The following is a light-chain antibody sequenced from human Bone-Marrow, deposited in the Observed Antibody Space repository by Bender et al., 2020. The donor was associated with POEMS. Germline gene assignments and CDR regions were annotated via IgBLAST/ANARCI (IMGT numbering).Light chain of an antibody. J-gene: IGLJ3*02. CDR1: SSDLGGYNL. CDR2: EVT. V-gene: IGLV2-23*02. CDR3: QAFDSSPSSWV. Sequence: QSALTQPASVSGSPGQSITISCTGSSSDLGGYNLVSWYQQHPGKAPQLIIYEVTKRPSGVSNRFSGSKSGNTASLTISGLQAEDEADYYCQAFDSSPSSWVFGGGTKLTVL.